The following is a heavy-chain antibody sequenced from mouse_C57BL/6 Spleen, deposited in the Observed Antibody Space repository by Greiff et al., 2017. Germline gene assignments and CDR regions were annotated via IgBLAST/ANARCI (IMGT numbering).Heavy chain of an antibody. Sequence: QVHVQQPGAELVKPGASVKMSCKASGYTFTSYWITWVKQRPGQGLEWIGDIYPGSGSTNYNEKFKSKATLTVDTSSSTAYMQLSSLTSEDSAVYYCARSYGNYAVYFDYWGQGTTLTVSP. CDR1: GYTFTSYW. J-gene: IGHJ2*01. CDR2: IYPGSGST. CDR3: ARSYGNYAVYFDY. D-gene: IGHD2-1*01. V-gene: IGHV1-55*01.